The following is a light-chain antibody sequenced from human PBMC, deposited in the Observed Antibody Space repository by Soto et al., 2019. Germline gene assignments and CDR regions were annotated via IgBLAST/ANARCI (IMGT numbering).Light chain of an antibody. J-gene: IGLJ3*02. CDR2: EVT. Sequence: QSALTQPASVTGSPGQSITISCTGTSSDVGGYNRVSWYQQYPVTAPKLLNSEVTNRPSGVSYRFSASKSGNTASLTISGLQPEDEADYYCSSYTIRNSWVFGGGTKLTVL. CDR3: SSYTIRNSWV. V-gene: IGLV2-14*01. CDR1: SSDVGGYNR.